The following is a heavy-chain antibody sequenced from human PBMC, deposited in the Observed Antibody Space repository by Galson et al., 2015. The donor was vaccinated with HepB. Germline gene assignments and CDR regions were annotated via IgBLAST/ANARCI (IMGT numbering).Heavy chain of an antibody. D-gene: IGHD6-13*01. V-gene: IGHV6-1*01. Sequence: CAISGDSVSSNSAAWNWIRQSPSRGLEWLGRTYYRSKRYNDYAVSVKSRIAINPDTSKNQFSLQLNSVTPEDTAVYYCARERSGYSSSWYRVQAFDIWGQGTRLTVFS. CDR3: ARERSGYSSSWYRVQAFDI. J-gene: IGHJ3*02. CDR1: GDSVSSNSAA. CDR2: TYYRSKRYN.